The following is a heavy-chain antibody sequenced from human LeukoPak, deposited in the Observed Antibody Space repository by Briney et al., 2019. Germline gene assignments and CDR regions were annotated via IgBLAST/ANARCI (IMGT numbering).Heavy chain of an antibody. D-gene: IGHD2-8*01. J-gene: IGHJ4*02. CDR3: ARVYCTNGVCSEDDY. Sequence: SETLSLTCAVYGGSFSGYYWSWIRQPPGKGLEWIGEINHSGSTNYNPSLKSRVTISVDTSKNQFPLKLSSVTAADTAVYYCARVYCTNGVCSEDDYWGQGTLVTVSS. CDR2: INHSGST. CDR1: GGSFSGYY. V-gene: IGHV4-34*01.